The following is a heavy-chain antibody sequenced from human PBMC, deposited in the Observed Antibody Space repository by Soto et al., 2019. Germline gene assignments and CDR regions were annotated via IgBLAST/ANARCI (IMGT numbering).Heavy chain of an antibody. Sequence: AASVKVSCKASGYTFTSYGISWVRQAPGQGLEWMGWISAYNGNTNYAQKLQGRVTMTTDTSTSTAYMELRSLRSDDTAAYYCARGDYDFWSGYLGGSWFDPWGQGTLVTVSS. V-gene: IGHV1-18*01. D-gene: IGHD3-3*01. CDR2: ISAYNGNT. J-gene: IGHJ5*02. CDR1: GYTFTSYG. CDR3: ARGDYDFWSGYLGGSWFDP.